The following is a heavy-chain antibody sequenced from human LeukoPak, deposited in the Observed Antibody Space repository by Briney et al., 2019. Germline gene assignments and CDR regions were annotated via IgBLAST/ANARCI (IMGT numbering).Heavy chain of an antibody. CDR1: GFTFSSYS. J-gene: IGHJ4*02. V-gene: IGHV3-48*04. CDR3: AREITIYFDTTGYVENDS. CDR2: ISSSSTI. Sequence: GGSLRLSCAASGFTFSSYSMNWVRQAPGKGLEWVSYISSSSTIYYADSVKGRFTVSRDNAQNSLFLQMNSLRVEDSAVYYCAREITIYFDTTGYVENDSWGQGTLVTVSA. D-gene: IGHD3-9*01.